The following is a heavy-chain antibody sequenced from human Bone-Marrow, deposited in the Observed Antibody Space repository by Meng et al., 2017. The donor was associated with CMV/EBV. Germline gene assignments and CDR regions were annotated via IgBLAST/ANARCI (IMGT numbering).Heavy chain of an antibody. V-gene: IGHV3-49*04. CDR3: AFWSIQQCLQN. J-gene: IGHJ4*02. D-gene: IGHD3-3*01. Sequence: GESLKISCATSGFTFGDYAMTWVRQAPGKGLEWLSSTRSKAHGGAAEYATSVEGRITISREDFKSIAYLQINSLQAEDTARYYCAFWSIQQCLQNWGQGSLVTVSS. CDR1: GFTFGDYA. CDR2: TRSKAHGGAA.